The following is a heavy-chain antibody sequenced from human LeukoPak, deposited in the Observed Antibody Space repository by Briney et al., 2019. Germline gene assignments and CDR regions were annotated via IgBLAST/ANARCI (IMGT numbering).Heavy chain of an antibody. D-gene: IGHD1-26*01. CDR3: AKGPWELRGYFDL. CDR2: ISGSGGST. J-gene: IGHJ2*01. CDR1: GFTFSSYA. V-gene: IGHV3-23*01. Sequence: WGSLRLSCAASGFTFSSYAMSWVRQAPGKGLEWVSAISGSGGSTYYADSVKGRFTISRDNSKNTLYLQMNSLRAEDTAVYYCAKGPWELRGYFDLWGRGTLVTVSS.